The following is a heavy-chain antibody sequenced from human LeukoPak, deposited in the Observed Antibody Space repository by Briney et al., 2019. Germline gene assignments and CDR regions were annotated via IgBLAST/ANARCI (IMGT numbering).Heavy chain of an antibody. CDR1: GGTFGSYA. J-gene: IGHJ5*02. D-gene: IGHD6-19*01. V-gene: IGHV1-69*13. Sequence: SVKVSCTASGGTFGSYAISWVRQAPGQGLEWMGGIIPIFGTANYAQKFQGRVTITADESTSTAYMELSSLRSEDTAVYYCARDKFRGWMEFEAWFDPWGQGTLVPVSS. CDR3: ARDKFRGWMEFEAWFDP. CDR2: IIPIFGTA.